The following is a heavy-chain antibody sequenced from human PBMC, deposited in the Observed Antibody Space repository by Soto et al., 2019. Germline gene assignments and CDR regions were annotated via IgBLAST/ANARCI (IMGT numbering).Heavy chain of an antibody. CDR1: GFIFNTYS. V-gene: IGHV3-48*02. J-gene: IGHJ4*02. Sequence: EVQLVESGGGLIQPGGSLRLSCAASGFIFNTYSMNWVRQAPGKGLEWVSYISGSSQTIFYAASVRGRFTISRDNANNSTYLQMVSLRDEDTAVYYCARTLSWRRGPFDSWGQGTLVTVSS. CDR2: ISGSSQTI. D-gene: IGHD2-15*01. CDR3: ARTLSWRRGPFDS.